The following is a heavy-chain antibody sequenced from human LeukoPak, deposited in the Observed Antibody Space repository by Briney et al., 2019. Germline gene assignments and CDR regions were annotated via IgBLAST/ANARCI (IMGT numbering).Heavy chain of an antibody. V-gene: IGHV4-34*01. CDR1: GGSFSGYY. Sequence: SETLSLTCAVYGGSFSGYYWSWIRQPPGKGLEWIGEINHSGSTNYNPSLKSRVTISVDTSKNQFSLKLSSVTAADTAVYYCARDDKNLGFDYWGQGTLVTVSS. CDR3: ARDDKNLGFDY. CDR2: INHSGST. J-gene: IGHJ4*02.